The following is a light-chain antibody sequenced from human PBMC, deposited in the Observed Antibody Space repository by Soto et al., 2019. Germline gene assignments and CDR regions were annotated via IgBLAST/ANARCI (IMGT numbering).Light chain of an antibody. J-gene: IGLJ3*02. Sequence: QSVLTQPPSASGTPGQRVTISCSGSSSNIGSNFVYWYQQFPGTAPKLLIYRNNQRPSGVPDRFSGSKSGTSASLAISGLPAEDEADYYCAAWDDSRSGWVFGAGTKLTVL. V-gene: IGLV1-47*01. CDR3: AAWDDSRSGWV. CDR1: SSNIGSNF. CDR2: RNN.